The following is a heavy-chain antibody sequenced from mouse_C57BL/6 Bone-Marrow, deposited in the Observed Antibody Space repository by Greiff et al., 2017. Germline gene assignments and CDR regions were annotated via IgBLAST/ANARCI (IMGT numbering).Heavy chain of an antibody. CDR2: IDPENGDT. V-gene: IGHV14-4*01. D-gene: IGHD2-4*01. Sequence: EVQLQESGAELVRPGASVKLSCTASGFNIKDDYMHWVKQRPEQGLEWIGWIDPENGDTEYASKFPGTATITADTSSNTAYLQLSSLTSEDTAFDYCTTIDYDGLPWFAYWGQGTLVTVSA. CDR1: GFNIKDDY. CDR3: TTIDYDGLPWFAY. J-gene: IGHJ3*01.